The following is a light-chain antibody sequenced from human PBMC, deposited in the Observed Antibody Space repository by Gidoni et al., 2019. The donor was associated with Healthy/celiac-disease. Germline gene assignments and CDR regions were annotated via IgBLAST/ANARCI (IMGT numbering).Light chain of an antibody. CDR2: DDS. V-gene: IGLV3-21*02. CDR1: HIGSKS. Sequence: SYVLTQPPSVSVAPGQTARIPRGGNHIGSKSVHWYQQKPGQAPVLVVYDDSDRPSGIPERFSGSTSGNTATLTISRVEAGDEADYYCQVWDSSSDHVVFGGGTKLTVL. CDR3: QVWDSSSDHVV. J-gene: IGLJ2*01.